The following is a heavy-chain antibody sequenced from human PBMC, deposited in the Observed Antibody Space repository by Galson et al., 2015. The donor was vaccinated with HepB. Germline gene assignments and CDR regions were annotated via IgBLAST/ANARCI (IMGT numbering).Heavy chain of an antibody. V-gene: IGHV4-61*01. CDR2: IYYSGST. CDR3: ARGDPESKYYFDY. Sequence: SETLSLTCTVSGGSVSSGSYYWSWIRQPPGKGLEWIGYIYYSGSTNYNPSLRSRVTISVDTSKNQFSLKLSSVTAADTAVYYCARGDPESKYYFDYWGQGTLVTVSS. J-gene: IGHJ4*02. CDR1: GGSVSSGSYY.